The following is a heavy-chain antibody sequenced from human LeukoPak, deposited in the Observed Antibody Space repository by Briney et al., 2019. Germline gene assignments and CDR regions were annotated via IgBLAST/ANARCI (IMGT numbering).Heavy chain of an antibody. Sequence: GGSLRLSCAVSGFTFSNYGMSWVRQAPGKGLEWVSYISSSSSTIYYADSVKGRFTISRDNAKNSLYLQMNSLRAEDTAVYYCARDPTTVTTERNFDYWGQGTLVTVSS. D-gene: IGHD4-17*01. V-gene: IGHV3-48*01. CDR3: ARDPTTVTTERNFDY. CDR1: GFTFSNYG. CDR2: ISSSSSTI. J-gene: IGHJ4*02.